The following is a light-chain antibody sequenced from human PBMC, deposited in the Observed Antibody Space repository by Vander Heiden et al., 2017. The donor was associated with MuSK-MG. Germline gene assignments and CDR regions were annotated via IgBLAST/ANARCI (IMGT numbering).Light chain of an antibody. CDR3: QQYYSAPWT. Sequence: DIQMTQSPSSLSASEGDSVTITCRASQGMSNFLAWYQQKPGKVPKLLMYAASTLQSGVPSRFGGSGSGTDFTLTISSLQPEDVATYFCQQYYSAPWTFGPGTKVEI. CDR1: QGMSNF. V-gene: IGKV1-27*01. CDR2: AAS. J-gene: IGKJ1*01.